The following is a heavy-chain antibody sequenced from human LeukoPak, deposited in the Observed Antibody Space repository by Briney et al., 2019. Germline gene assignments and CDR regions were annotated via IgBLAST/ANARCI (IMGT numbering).Heavy chain of an antibody. CDR2: INHSGST. CDR3: ARGGYCSSTSCWSSYYYYMDV. D-gene: IGHD2-2*01. V-gene: IGHV4-34*01. Sequence: SETLSLTCAVYGGSFSGYYWSWIRQPPGKRLEWIGEINHSGSTNYNPSLKSRVTISVDTSKNQFSLKLSSVTAADTAVYYCARGGYCSSTSCWSSYYYYMDVWGKGTTVTVSS. J-gene: IGHJ6*03. CDR1: GGSFSGYY.